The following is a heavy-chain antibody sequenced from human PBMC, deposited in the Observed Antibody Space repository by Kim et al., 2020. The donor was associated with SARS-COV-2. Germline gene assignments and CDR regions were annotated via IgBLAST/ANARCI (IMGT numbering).Heavy chain of an antibody. Sequence: SETLSLTCTVSGGSISGYYWSWIRQPPGKGLEWIGYIHYSGSTKYNPSLKSLVTMSVDTSKNQFSLKLNSVTAADTALYYCARYSRPATGSNWFDPWGQGTLVTVSS. J-gene: IGHJ5*02. CDR2: IHYSGST. D-gene: IGHD6-13*01. CDR3: ARYSRPATGSNWFDP. CDR1: GGSISGYY. V-gene: IGHV4-59*01.